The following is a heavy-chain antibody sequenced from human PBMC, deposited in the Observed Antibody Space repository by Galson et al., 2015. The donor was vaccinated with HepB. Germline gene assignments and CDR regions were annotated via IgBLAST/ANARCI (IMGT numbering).Heavy chain of an antibody. V-gene: IGHV3-30*18. D-gene: IGHD5-12*01. J-gene: IGHJ6*02. CDR2: ISYGGSNK. CDR1: GFTFSSYG. Sequence: SLRLSCAASGFTFSSYGMHWVRQAPGKGLEWVAVISYGGSNKYYADSVKGRFTISRDNSKNTLYLQMNSLRAEDTAVYYCAKGSGYGVGSYYGMDVWGQGTTVTVSS. CDR3: AKGSGYGVGSYYGMDV.